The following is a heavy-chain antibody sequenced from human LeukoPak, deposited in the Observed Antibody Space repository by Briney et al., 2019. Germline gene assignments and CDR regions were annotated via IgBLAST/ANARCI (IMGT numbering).Heavy chain of an antibody. CDR1: GYTFTSYY. V-gene: IGHV1-46*01. CDR3: RVKIVEPTTGGNYFDY. CDR2: INPSGGST. D-gene: IGHD1-26*01. J-gene: IGHJ4*02. Sequence: ASVKVSCKASGYTFTSYYMHWVRQAPGQGLEWMGIINPSGGSTSYAQKFQGRVTMTRDTSTSTVYMELSSLRSEDTAVYYCRVKIVEPTTGGNYFDYWGQGTLVTVSS.